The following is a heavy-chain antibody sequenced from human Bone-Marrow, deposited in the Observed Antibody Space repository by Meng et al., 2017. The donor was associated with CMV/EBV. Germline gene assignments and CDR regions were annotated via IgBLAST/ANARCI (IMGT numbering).Heavy chain of an antibody. CDR3: ARDPHLEWSPYYGMDV. CDR1: GYTFTGYY. V-gene: IGHV1-2*02. J-gene: IGHJ6*02. Sequence: ASVKVSCKASGYTFTGYYMHWVRQAPGQGLEWMGWINPNSGGTNYAQKFQGRVTMTRDTSISTAYMELSRLRSYDTAVYYCARDPHLEWSPYYGMDVWGQGTTVTVSS. D-gene: IGHD3-3*01. CDR2: INPNSGGT.